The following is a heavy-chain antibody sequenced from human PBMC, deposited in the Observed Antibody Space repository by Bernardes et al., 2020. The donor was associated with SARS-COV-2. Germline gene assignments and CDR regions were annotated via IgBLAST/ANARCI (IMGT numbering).Heavy chain of an antibody. CDR1: GFSSSRFA. J-gene: IGHJ2*01. CDR2: VDGSSENI. CDR3: AKDFIVGDSLWYFDV. Sequence: GSLRPSCAGSGFSSSRFAMAWVRQAPGKGPVIVAVVDGSSENIFYASSVRGRFTLSKDRSNNIVFLHMDSLTAADTGTYYCAKDFIVGDSLWYFDVWGRGALVTVSS. V-gene: IGHV3-23*01. D-gene: IGHD4-17*01.